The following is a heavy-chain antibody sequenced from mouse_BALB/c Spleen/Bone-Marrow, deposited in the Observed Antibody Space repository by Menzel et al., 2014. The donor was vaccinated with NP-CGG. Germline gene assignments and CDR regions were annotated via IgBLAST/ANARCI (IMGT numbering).Heavy chain of an antibody. CDR1: GYTFTSYY. Sequence: QVQLKESGAELVKPGASVKLSCKASGYTFTSYYMYWVKQGPGQGLEWIGEINPSNGGTNFNEKFKSKATLTVDKSSSTAYMQLSSLTSEDSAVYYCTRSTMITYFDYWGQGTTLTVSS. D-gene: IGHD2-4*01. CDR3: TRSTMITYFDY. V-gene: IGHV1S81*02. J-gene: IGHJ2*01. CDR2: INPSNGGT.